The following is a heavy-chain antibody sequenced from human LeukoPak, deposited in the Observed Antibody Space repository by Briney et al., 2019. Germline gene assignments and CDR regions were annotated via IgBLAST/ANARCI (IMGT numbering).Heavy chain of an antibody. V-gene: IGHV1-24*01. CDR1: GYTLTELS. CDR2: FDPEDGET. D-gene: IGHD1-26*01. Sequence: AASVKVSCKVSGYTLTELSMHWGRQAPGKGLEWMGGFDPEDGETIYAQKFQGRVTMTEDTSTDTAYMELSSLRSEDTAVYYCAAGATQMYYFDYWGQGTLVTVSS. J-gene: IGHJ4*02. CDR3: AAGATQMYYFDY.